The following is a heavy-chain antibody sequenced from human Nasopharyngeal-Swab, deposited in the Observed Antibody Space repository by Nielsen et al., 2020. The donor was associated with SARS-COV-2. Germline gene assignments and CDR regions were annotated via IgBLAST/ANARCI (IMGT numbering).Heavy chain of an antibody. J-gene: IGHJ4*02. CDR2: IYSGGST. V-gene: IGHV3-23*03. CDR3: AKDRGWTYSSGWNYFDY. D-gene: IGHD6-19*01. CDR1: GFTFSSYA. Sequence: GESLKISCAASGFTFSSYAMSWVRQAPGKGLEWVSVIYSGGSTYYADSVKGRFTISRHNSKNTLYLQMNSLRAEDTAVYYCAKDRGWTYSSGWNYFDYWGQGTLVTVSS.